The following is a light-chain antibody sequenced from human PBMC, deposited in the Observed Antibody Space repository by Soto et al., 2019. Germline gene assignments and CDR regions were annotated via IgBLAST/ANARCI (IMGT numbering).Light chain of an antibody. CDR3: QQYYYTPYT. Sequence: DIVMTQSPDSLAVSLGERATINCKSSERVLYSSNNKNYLTWYQQKPGQPPKLLIYWASTRQAGVPDRFSGRGSGTDFTLTISSLQADDVEVYYCQQYYYTPYTFGSATKWEIK. CDR1: ERVLYSSNNKNY. CDR2: WAS. V-gene: IGKV4-1*01. J-gene: IGKJ2*01.